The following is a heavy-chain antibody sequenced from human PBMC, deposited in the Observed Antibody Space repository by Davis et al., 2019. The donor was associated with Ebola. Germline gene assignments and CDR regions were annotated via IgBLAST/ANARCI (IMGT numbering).Heavy chain of an antibody. CDR2: IYYSGST. J-gene: IGHJ4*02. CDR3: ARTYYYGSGSYYREPFDY. V-gene: IGHV4-39*07. D-gene: IGHD3-10*01. Sequence: MPSETLSLTCTVSGGSISSSSYYWGWIRQPPGKGLEWIGSIYYSGSTYYNPSLKSRVTISVDTSKNQFSLKLSSVTAADTAVYYCARTYYYGSGSYYREPFDYWGQGTLVTVSS. CDR1: GGSISSSSYY.